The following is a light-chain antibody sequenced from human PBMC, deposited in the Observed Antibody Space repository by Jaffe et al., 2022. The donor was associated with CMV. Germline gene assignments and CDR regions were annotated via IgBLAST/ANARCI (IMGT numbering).Light chain of an antibody. J-gene: IGKJ2*01. CDR3: QQSYSTPYT. CDR2: AAS. V-gene: IGKV1-39*01. CDR1: QTISNY. Sequence: DIQMTQSPSSLSASVGDRVTITCRASQTISNYLNWYQQKPGKAPNLLIYAASNLQSGVPSRFSGSGSGTDFTLTINSLQPDDFATYYCQQSYSTPYTFGQGTRLEIK.